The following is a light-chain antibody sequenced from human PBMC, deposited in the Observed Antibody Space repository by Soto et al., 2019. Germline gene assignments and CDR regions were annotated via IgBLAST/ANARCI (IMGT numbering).Light chain of an antibody. CDR2: EVT. CDR1: SSDIGNYNY. V-gene: IGLV2-14*01. J-gene: IGLJ2*01. CDR3: SSYSDSTTSYVI. Sequence: QSVLTQPASVSGSPGQSITISCTGTSSDIGNYNYVSWYQQHPGKAPKLIIYEVTNRPSGVSDRFSGSKSGNTASLTISGLQAEDEADYHCSSYSDSTTSYVIFGGGTKLTVL.